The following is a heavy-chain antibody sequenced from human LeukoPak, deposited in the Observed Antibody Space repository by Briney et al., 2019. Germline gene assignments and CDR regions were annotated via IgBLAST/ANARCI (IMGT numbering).Heavy chain of an antibody. D-gene: IGHD2-15*01. Sequence: GGSLRLSCGASGFTYSSYSMNWVRQAPGKGLEWVAVISYDGSNKDYVESGKGRFTISRDNSKNTLSLEMNSLRAEDTALYYCAKPNCSGGTCYSNFFDYWGQGILVTVSS. CDR3: AKPNCSGGTCYSNFFDY. CDR2: ISYDGSNK. V-gene: IGHV3-30*18. J-gene: IGHJ4*02. CDR1: GFTYSSYS.